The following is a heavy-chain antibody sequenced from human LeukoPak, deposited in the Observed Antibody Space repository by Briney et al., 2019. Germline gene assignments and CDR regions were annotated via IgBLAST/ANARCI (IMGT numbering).Heavy chain of an antibody. CDR1: GYSFTSYW. CDR3: ARLASGSYYPNFDY. Sequence: PGESLKISCKDSGYSFTSYWIGWVRPMPGKGLVWMGIIYPGDSDPRYSPFFQGQVTISGDKSISTAYLQWSCLKASDTAMYYCARLASGSYYPNFDYWGQGTLVTVSS. D-gene: IGHD1-26*01. CDR2: IYPGDSDP. J-gene: IGHJ4*02. V-gene: IGHV5-51*01.